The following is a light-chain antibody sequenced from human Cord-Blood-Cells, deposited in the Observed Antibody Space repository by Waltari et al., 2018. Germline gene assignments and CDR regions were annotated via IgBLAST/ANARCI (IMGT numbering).Light chain of an antibody. CDR3: SSYTSSSTVV. CDR2: DVS. V-gene: IGLV2-14*01. CDR1: SSDVGGYNY. J-gene: IGLJ2*01. Sequence: QSALTQPASVSGSPGQSITISCTGTSSDVGGYNYVSWYQQHPGKAPKRMMYDVSNRPSGISNRFSGSKSGNTASRTISGLQAEDEADYYCSSYTSSSTVVFGGATKLTVL.